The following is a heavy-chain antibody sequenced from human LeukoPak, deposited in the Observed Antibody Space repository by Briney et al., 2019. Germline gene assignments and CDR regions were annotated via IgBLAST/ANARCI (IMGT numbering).Heavy chain of an antibody. CDR1: GFTFNGYW. D-gene: IGHD4-17*01. J-gene: IGHJ4*02. CDR2: IKEDGSEK. Sequence: GGSLRLSCAASGFTFNGYWMSWVRQAPGKGLEWVANIKEDGSEKYYVDSVKGRFTISRDNAKNSLYLQMNSLRAEDTAVYYCARSDYGDYVDYWGQGTLVTVSS. V-gene: IGHV3-7*01. CDR3: ARSDYGDYVDY.